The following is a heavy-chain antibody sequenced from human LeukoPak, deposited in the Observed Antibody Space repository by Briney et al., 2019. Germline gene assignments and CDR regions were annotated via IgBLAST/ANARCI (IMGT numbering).Heavy chain of an antibody. J-gene: IGHJ4*02. CDR1: GFTFSIYA. D-gene: IGHD3-22*01. CDR3: AREGEVVVGGYPLYYFDY. Sequence: GRSLRLSCEASGFTFSIYAMHGVRQAPCKGRDWVAVISYDGSNKYYADSVKGRFTISRDNSKNTVYLQMNSLRAEDTAVYYCAREGEVVVGGYPLYYFDYWGQGTLVTVSS. CDR2: ISYDGSNK. V-gene: IGHV3-30*04.